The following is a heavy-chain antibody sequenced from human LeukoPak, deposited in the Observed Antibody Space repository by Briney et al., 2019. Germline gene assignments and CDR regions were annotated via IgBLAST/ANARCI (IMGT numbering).Heavy chain of an antibody. V-gene: IGHV1-46*03. Sequence: ASVKVSCKASGYTFTNYYMHWVRQAPGQGLEWMGMTDPSSGDTMYAQKFQGRVTVTRDTSTSTVYMDLSSLTSEDTGVYFCAANPFDHWGQGTLVTVSS. CDR3: AANPFDH. J-gene: IGHJ4*02. CDR1: GYTFTNYY. CDR2: TDPSSGDT.